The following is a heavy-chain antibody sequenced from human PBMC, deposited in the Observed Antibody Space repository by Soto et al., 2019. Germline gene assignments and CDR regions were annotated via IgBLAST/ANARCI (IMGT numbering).Heavy chain of an antibody. Sequence: GGSLRLSCAASGFTFSDSAMSWVRQAPGTGLEWVSTINPTGTNTHYADSAKGRFTISRDNSRNTVDLQMNSLRAADTALYYCVSWVSDHFDYWGQGTPVTVSS. CDR1: GFTFSDSA. D-gene: IGHD3-16*01. CDR2: INPTGTNT. CDR3: VSWVSDHFDY. V-gene: IGHV3-23*05. J-gene: IGHJ4*02.